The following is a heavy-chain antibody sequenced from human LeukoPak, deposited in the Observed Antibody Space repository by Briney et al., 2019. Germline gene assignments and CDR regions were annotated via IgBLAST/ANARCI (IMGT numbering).Heavy chain of an antibody. CDR3: ARVGARGYPEEIDY. D-gene: IGHD3-16*01. Sequence: GASVKVSCKASGYTFTSYGISWVRQAPGQGLEWMGWISAYNGNTNYAHTLQGRVTITTDTSTTTTNMELKSQRSDDTAVDYCARVGARGYPEEIDYWGQGTLVTVSS. CDR1: GYTFTSYG. J-gene: IGHJ4*02. V-gene: IGHV1-18*01. CDR2: ISAYNGNT.